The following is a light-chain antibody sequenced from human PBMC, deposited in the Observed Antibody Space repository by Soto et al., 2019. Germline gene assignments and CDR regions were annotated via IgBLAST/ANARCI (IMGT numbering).Light chain of an antibody. V-gene: IGKV3-20*01. CDR3: QQFSSSPPQT. Sequence: EIVLTQSLGTLSLSPGERATLSCRASQSVSSNYLVWYQQKPGQAPRLLIHGTSNRATGIPDRFSGSGSGTDFTLTISRLEPEDSAVYYCQQFSSSPPQTFGQGTKVEIK. J-gene: IGKJ1*01. CDR1: QSVSSNY. CDR2: GTS.